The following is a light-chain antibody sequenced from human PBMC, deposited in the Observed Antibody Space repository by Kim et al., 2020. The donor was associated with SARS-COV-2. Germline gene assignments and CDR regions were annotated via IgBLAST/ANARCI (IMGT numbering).Light chain of an antibody. Sequence: ELTQPPSASGTPGQRVTISCSGSSSNIGSNYVYWYQQLPGTAPKLLIYRNNQRPSGVPDRFSGSKSGTSASLAISGLRSEDESDYYCAAWDDSLSGPVFGGGTQLTVL. CDR3: AAWDDSLSGPV. CDR1: SSNIGSNY. V-gene: IGLV1-47*01. CDR2: RNN. J-gene: IGLJ2*01.